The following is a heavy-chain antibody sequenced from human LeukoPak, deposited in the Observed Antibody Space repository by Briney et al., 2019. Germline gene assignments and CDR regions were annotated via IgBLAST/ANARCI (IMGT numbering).Heavy chain of an antibody. D-gene: IGHD3-16*01. CDR2: ISSSGSTI. J-gene: IGHJ4*02. CDR3: ARDYDYVSDY. Sequence: GGSLRLSCAASGFTFSSYAMSWVRQAPGKGLEWVSYISSSGSTIYYADSVKGRFTISRDNAKNSLYLQMNSLRAEDTAVYYCARDYDYVSDYWGQGTLVTVSS. CDR1: GFTFSSYA. V-gene: IGHV3-48*04.